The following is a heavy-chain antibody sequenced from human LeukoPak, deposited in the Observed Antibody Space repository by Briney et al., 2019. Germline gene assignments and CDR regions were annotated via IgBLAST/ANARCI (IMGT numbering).Heavy chain of an antibody. CDR2: MYYSGST. V-gene: IGHV4-30-4*01. CDR3: ARPYYYDSRIDP. D-gene: IGHD3-22*01. CDR1: GGSISSGDYY. J-gene: IGHJ5*02. Sequence: ASETLSLTCTVSGGSISSGDYYWSWIRQPPGKGLEWIAYMYYSGSTYYNPSLKSRVTMSADTSKNQLSLKLSSVTAADTAVYYCARPYYYDSRIDPWGQGILVTVSS.